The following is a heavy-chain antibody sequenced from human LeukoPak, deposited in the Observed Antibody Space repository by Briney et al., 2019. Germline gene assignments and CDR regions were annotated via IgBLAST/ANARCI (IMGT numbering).Heavy chain of an antibody. J-gene: IGHJ4*02. CDR1: GGTFSSYA. D-gene: IGHD2-2*01. CDR2: IIPIFGTA. Sequence: SVNVSCKASGGTFSSYAISWVRQAPGQGLEWMGGIIPIFGTANYAQKFQGRVTITADESTSTAYMELSSLRSEDTAVYYCASKLLPAAEQGLAYWGQGTLVTVSS. V-gene: IGHV1-69*13. CDR3: ASKLLPAAEQGLAY.